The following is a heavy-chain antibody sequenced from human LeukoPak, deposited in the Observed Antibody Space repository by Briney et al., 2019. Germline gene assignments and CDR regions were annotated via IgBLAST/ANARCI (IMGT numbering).Heavy chain of an antibody. CDR1: GYTFTGYY. CDR3: ARESYGGYPYFDY. Sequence: ASVKVSCKASGYTFTGYYMHWVRQAPGQGLEWMGWINPNSGGTNYAQKFQGRVTMTRDTSISTAYMELSRLRSDDTAVYYCARESYGGYPYFDYWGQGTLVTVSS. J-gene: IGHJ4*02. V-gene: IGHV1-2*02. D-gene: IGHD5-12*01. CDR2: INPNSGGT.